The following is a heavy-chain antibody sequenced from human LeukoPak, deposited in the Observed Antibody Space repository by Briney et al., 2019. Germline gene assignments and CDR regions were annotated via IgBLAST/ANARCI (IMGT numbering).Heavy chain of an antibody. CDR1: GFTFRIYG. Sequence: GGSLRLSCAASGFTFRIYGIHWVRQAPGKGLEWVAFIRYDGSNKYYGDSVKGRFTISRDNSKNTLYLQMNSLRAEDTAVYYCARGLILTGYYPIDYWGQGTLVTVSS. D-gene: IGHD3-9*01. J-gene: IGHJ4*02. CDR3: ARGLILTGYYPIDY. V-gene: IGHV3-30*02. CDR2: IRYDGSNK.